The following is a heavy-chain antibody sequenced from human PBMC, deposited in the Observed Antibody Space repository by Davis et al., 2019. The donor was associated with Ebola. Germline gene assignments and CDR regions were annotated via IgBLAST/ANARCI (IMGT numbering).Heavy chain of an antibody. J-gene: IGHJ6*02. CDR3: ATGVAPHYGRSYYYYGMDV. V-gene: IGHV1-69*04. CDR2: IIPILGIA. CDR1: GGTFSSYA. Sequence: AASVKVSCKASGGTFSSYAISWVRQAPGQGLEWMGRIIPILGIANYAQKFQGRVTITADESTSTAYMELSSLRSEDTAVYYCATGVAPHYGRSYYYYGMDVWGQGTTVTVSS. D-gene: IGHD3-10*01.